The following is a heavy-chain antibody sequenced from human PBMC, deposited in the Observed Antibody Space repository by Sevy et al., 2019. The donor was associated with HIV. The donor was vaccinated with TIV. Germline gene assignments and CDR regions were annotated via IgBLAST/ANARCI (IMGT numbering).Heavy chain of an antibody. CDR3: ARNTDSSGFPYYFDY. CDR1: GYSCTSHW. V-gene: IGHV5-51*01. CDR2: IYPGDSDI. Sequence: GESLKISCKGSGYSCTSHWIGWVRQMPGKGLEWMGIIYPGDSDIRYSPSFQGQVTISADKSISTAYLQWSSLKASDTAMYYCARNTDSSGFPYYFDYWGQGTLVTVSS. D-gene: IGHD3-22*01. J-gene: IGHJ4*02.